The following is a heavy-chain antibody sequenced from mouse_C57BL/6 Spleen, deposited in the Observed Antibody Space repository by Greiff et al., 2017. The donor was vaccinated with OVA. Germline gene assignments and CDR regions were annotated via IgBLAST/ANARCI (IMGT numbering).Heavy chain of an antibody. J-gene: IGHJ1*03. V-gene: IGHV1-54*01. Sequence: QVQLKESGAELVRPGTSVKVSCKASGYAFTNYLIEWVKQRPGQGLEWIGVINPGSGGTNYNEKFKGKATLTADKSSSTAYMQLSSLTSEDSAVYFCATGYGSSHWYFDVWGTGTTVTVSS. CDR2: INPGSGGT. CDR3: ATGYGSSHWYFDV. CDR1: GYAFTNYL. D-gene: IGHD1-1*01.